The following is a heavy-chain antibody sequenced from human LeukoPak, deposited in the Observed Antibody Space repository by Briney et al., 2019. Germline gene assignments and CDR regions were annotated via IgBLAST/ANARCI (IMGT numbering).Heavy chain of an antibody. J-gene: IGHJ4*02. Sequence: SVKVSCKASGGTFSSYAISWVRQAPGQGLEWMGRIIPILGIANYAQKFQGRVTITADKSTSTAYMELSSLRSEDTAVYYCARVLTRLGCCSGGSCSHFDYWGQGTLVTVSS. V-gene: IGHV1-69*04. D-gene: IGHD2-15*01. CDR1: GGTFSSYA. CDR3: ARVLTRLGCCSGGSCSHFDY. CDR2: IIPILGIA.